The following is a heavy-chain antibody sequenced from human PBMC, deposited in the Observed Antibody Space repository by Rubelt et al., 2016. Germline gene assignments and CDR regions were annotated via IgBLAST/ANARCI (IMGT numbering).Heavy chain of an antibody. D-gene: IGHD2-15*01. Sequence: GGTTDYAAPVKGRFTISRDDSKNTLYLQMNSLKTEDTAVYYCASLALGGGNDAFDIWGQGTMVTVSS. CDR3: ASLALGGGNDAFDI. J-gene: IGHJ3*02. CDR2: GGTT. V-gene: IGHV3-15*01.